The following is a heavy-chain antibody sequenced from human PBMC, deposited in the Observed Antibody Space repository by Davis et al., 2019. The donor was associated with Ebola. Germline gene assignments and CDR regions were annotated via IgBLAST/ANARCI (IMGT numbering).Heavy chain of an antibody. D-gene: IGHD2-15*01. Sequence: AASVKVSCKASGYTFTSYDINWVRQATGQGLEWMGWMNPNSGNTGYAQKFQGRVTITADKSTSTAYMELSSLRSEDTAVYYCASYSHDCSGGSCYSGWFDPWGQGTLVTVSS. V-gene: IGHV1-8*01. CDR1: GYTFTSYD. CDR3: ASYSHDCSGGSCYSGWFDP. J-gene: IGHJ5*02. CDR2: MNPNSGNT.